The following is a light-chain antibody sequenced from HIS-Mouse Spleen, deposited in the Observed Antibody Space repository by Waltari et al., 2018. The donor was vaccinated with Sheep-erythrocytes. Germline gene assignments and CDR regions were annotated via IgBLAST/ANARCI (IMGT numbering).Light chain of an antibody. V-gene: IGKV3-11*01. CDR1: QSVSSY. CDR2: DAS. Sequence: EIVLIQSPVTLSLSQGERATLSCRASQSVSSYLAWYQQKPGQAPRLLIYDASNRATGIPARFSGSGSGTDFTLTISSLEPEDFAVYYCQQRSNWYTFGQGTKLEIK. J-gene: IGKJ2*01. CDR3: QQRSNWYT.